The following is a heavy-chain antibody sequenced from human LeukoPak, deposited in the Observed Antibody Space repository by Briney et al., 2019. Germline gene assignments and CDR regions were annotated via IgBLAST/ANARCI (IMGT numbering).Heavy chain of an antibody. CDR3: ARDIDYYDSSGYPSCRAFDI. CDR1: GVSISSGGYY. V-gene: IGHV4-31*03. Sequence: SQTLSLTCTVSGVSISSGGYYWSWIHQHPGKGLEWIGYIYYSGSTYYNPSLKSRVTISVDTSKNQFSLKLSSVAAADTAVYYCARDIDYYDSSGYPSCRAFDIWGQGTMVTVSS. J-gene: IGHJ3*02. CDR2: IYYSGST. D-gene: IGHD3-22*01.